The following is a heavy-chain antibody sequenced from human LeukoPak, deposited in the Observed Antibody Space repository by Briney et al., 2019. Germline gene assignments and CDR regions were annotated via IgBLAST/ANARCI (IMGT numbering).Heavy chain of an antibody. CDR3: ARRYCSGGHCFSDF. V-gene: IGHV3-72*01. D-gene: IGHD2-15*01. CDR1: GFTFSNHY. J-gene: IGHJ4*02. Sequence: PGGRLRLSCAASGFTFSNHYMDWVRQTPGKGLEWVGRSLMIADHYITEYAASVKGRFTVSRDDSQSSLYLQMNSLKTEDTAVYYCARRYCSGGHCFSDFWGQGTLVTV. CDR2: SLMIADHYIT.